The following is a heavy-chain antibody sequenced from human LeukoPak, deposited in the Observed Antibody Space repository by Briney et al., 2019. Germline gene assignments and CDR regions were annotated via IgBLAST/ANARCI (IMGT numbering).Heavy chain of an antibody. Sequence: SVKVSCKASGFTFTSSATQWVRQARGQRLEWIGWIVVGSGNTNYAQKFQERVTITRDMSTSTAYMELSSLRSEDTAVYYCAADRWVGATTFDYWGQGTLVTVSS. CDR1: GFTFTSSA. V-gene: IGHV1-58*02. J-gene: IGHJ4*02. D-gene: IGHD1-26*01. CDR2: IVVGSGNT. CDR3: AADRWVGATTFDY.